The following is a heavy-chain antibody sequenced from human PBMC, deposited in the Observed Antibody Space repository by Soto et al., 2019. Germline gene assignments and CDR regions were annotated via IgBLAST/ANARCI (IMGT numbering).Heavy chain of an antibody. D-gene: IGHD6-13*01. CDR1: GASIMSYY. CDR2: VYTSDYT. Sequence: SATLSLSCSVSGASIMSYYWHWFRQPPGKGLEWIGYVYTSDYTRYSSSLKSRVTISVDTSKSQFYLRLNSVTAADTAVYYCASSAFYPWYFFYYDVMDFCGHATTVTVSS. CDR3: ASSAFYPWYFFYYDVMDF. V-gene: IGHV4-4*08. J-gene: IGHJ6*02.